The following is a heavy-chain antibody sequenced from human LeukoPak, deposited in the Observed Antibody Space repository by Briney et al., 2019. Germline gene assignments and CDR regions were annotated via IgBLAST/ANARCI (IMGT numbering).Heavy chain of an antibody. Sequence: GASVKLSCKASGGTFSSYAISWVRQAPGQGLEWMGGIIPIFGTANYAQKFQGRVTITADESTSTAYMELSSLRSEDTAVYYCARYWNAQLYYNWFDPWGQGTLVTVSS. CDR1: GGTFSSYA. CDR2: IIPIFGTA. J-gene: IGHJ5*02. CDR3: ARYWNAQLYYNWFDP. D-gene: IGHD1-1*01. V-gene: IGHV1-69*13.